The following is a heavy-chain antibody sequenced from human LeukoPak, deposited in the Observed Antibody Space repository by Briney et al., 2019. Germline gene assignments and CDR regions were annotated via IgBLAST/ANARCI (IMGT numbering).Heavy chain of an antibody. D-gene: IGHD3-16*02. CDR2: INPSGGST. CDR1: GYTFTSYY. Sequence: ASVKVSCKASGYTFTSYYMHWVRQAPGQGLEWMGIINPSGGSTSYAQKFQGRVTMTRDTSTSTVYMELSSLRSEDTAVYYCARGGTFGGVIVSYPLFDYWGQGTLVTVSS. CDR3: ARGGTFGGVIVSYPLFDY. V-gene: IGHV1-46*01. J-gene: IGHJ4*02.